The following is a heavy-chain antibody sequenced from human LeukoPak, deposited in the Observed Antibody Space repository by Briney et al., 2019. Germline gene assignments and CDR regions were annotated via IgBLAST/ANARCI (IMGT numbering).Heavy chain of an antibody. V-gene: IGHV1-69*04. D-gene: IGHD3-22*01. J-gene: IGHJ4*02. CDR1: GGTFSSYA. CDR2: IIPILGTA. Sequence: ASVKVSCKASGGTFSSYAISWVRQAPGQGLEWMGRIIPILGTANYAQKFQGRVTITADKSTSTAYMELSSLRSEDTAVYYCARDSGDYYDSSGYYYWGQGTLVTVSS. CDR3: ARDSGDYYDSSGYYY.